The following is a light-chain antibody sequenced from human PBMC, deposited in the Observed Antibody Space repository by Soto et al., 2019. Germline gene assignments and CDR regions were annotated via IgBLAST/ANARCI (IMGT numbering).Light chain of an antibody. CDR1: QSVSNN. CDR3: QQYGSSPWT. V-gene: IGKV3D-15*02. CDR2: GAF. J-gene: IGKJ1*01. Sequence: EIVMTQSPATLSVSPGEKATLSCRASQSVSNNLAWFQQKPGQAPRLLIYGAFNRATGIPARFSGSGSGTDFTLTISSLEPEDSAVYYCQQYGSSPWTFGQGTKVDI.